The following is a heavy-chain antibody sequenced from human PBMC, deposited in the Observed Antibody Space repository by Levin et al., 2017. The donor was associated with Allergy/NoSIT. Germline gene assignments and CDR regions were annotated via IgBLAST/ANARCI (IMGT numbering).Heavy chain of an antibody. V-gene: IGHV3-21*01. CDR1: GFTFRSYS. CDR2: ISSSSSYI. D-gene: IGHD5-18*01. J-gene: IGHJ4*02. CDR3: ARGGVYNYGSDY. Sequence: LSLPCAASGFTFRSYSMNWVRQAPGKGLEWVSSISSSSSYIYYADSVKGRFTISRDNAQNSLYLQMISLRAEDTAVYYCARGGVYNYGSDYWGQGTLVTVSS.